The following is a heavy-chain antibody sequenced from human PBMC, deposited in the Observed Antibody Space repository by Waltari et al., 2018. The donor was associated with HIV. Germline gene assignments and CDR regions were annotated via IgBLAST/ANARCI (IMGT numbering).Heavy chain of an antibody. CDR1: SGSFSDYH. CDR3: ARALKYYTSSATHGGAFDL. V-gene: IGHV4-34*02. Sequence: QVQLQQWGAGLLKPSETLSLTCAVYSGSFSDYHWPWIRQPPGKGLEGIGEISHSGNTNYNSSLASRVTMSVDTSKNQFSLNLTSVTAADTAVYFCARALKYYTSSATHGGAFDLWGQGTAVTVSS. D-gene: IGHD2-2*01. CDR2: ISHSGNT. J-gene: IGHJ3*01.